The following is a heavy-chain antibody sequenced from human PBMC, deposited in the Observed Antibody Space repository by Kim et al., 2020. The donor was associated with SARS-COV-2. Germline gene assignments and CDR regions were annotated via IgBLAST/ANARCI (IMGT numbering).Heavy chain of an antibody. D-gene: IGHD2-21*02. CDR2: ISYDGSNK. CDR3: AKVSFGLYCGGDCLGPFDY. Sequence: GGSLRLSCAASGFTFSSYGMHWVRQAPGKGLEWVAVISYDGSNKYYADSVKGRFTISRDNSKNTLYLQMNSLRAEDTAVYYCAKVSFGLYCGGDCLGPFDYWGQGTLVTVSS. J-gene: IGHJ4*02. CDR1: GFTFSSYG. V-gene: IGHV3-30*18.